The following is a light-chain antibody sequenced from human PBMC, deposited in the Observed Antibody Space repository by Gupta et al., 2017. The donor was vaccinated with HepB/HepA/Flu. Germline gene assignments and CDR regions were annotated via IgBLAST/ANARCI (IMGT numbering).Light chain of an antibody. CDR1: QDISNY. CDR3: QQFDNLPLT. J-gene: IGKJ4*01. V-gene: IGKV1-33*01. CDR2: DAS. Sequence: DIPMTQSPSSLSASVGDRVSISCQASQDISNYLNWYQQKPGKVPKLLIYDASKLETGVPSRFSGSGSGTEFIFTITGLQPEDIGTYYCQQFDNLPLTFGGGTRVEIK.